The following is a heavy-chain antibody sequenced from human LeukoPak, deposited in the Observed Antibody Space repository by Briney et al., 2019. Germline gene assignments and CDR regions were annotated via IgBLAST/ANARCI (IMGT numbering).Heavy chain of an antibody. D-gene: IGHD1-26*01. V-gene: IGHV4-38-2*02. Sequence: PSETLSLTCTVSGHSISSGYYWGWIRQPPEKGLEWIGSIYHSGSSYYNPSLKSRLTISVDTSKNQFSLKLSSVTAADTAVYYCARDSGSYYAFDIWGQGTMVTVSS. CDR3: ARDSGSYYAFDI. J-gene: IGHJ3*02. CDR2: IYHSGSS. CDR1: GHSISSGYY.